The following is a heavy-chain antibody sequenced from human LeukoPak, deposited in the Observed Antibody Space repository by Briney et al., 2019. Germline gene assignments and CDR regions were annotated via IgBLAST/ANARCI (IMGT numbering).Heavy chain of an antibody. CDR3: AREGGYCTNGVCYTVFDY. V-gene: IGHV3-66*01. Sequence: GGSLRLSCAASGFTFSNAWMSWVRQAPGKGLEWVSVIYSGGSTYYADSVKGRFTISRDNSKNTLYLQMNSLRAEDTAVYYCAREGGYCTNGVCYTVFDYWGQGTLVTVPS. CDR2: IYSGGST. CDR1: GFTFSNAW. D-gene: IGHD2-8*01. J-gene: IGHJ4*02.